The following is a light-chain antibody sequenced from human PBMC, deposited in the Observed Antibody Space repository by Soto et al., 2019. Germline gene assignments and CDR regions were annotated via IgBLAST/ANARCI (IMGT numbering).Light chain of an antibody. V-gene: IGKV3-11*01. CDR1: QSVSSY. J-gene: IGKJ5*01. CDR3: QKRSNWPPSIT. CDR2: DAS. Sequence: EIVLTQSPATLSLSPGERATLSCRASQSVSSYLAWYQQKPGQAPRLLIYDASNRATGIPARFSGSGSGTEFTLTISSLQSEDFAVYYCQKRSNWPPSITFGQGTRLEIK.